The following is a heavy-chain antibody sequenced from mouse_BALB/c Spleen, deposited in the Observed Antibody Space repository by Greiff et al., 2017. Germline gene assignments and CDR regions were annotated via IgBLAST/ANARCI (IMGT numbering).Heavy chain of an antibody. J-gene: IGHJ3*01. CDR1: GYSITSDYA. D-gene: IGHD2-4*01. CDR2: ISYSGST. CDR3: ARYDYDSAWFAY. V-gene: IGHV3-2*02. Sequence: ESGPGLVKPSQSLSLTCTVTGYSITSDYAWNWIRQFPGNKLEWMGYISYSGSTSYNPSLKSRISITRDTSKNQFFLQLNSVTTEDTATYYCARYDYDSAWFAYWGQGTLVTVSA.